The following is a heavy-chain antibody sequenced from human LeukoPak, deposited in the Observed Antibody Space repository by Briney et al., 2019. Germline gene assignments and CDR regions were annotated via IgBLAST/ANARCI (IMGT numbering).Heavy chain of an antibody. CDR3: ARQGVFGGYSYGYGY. J-gene: IGHJ4*02. CDR1: GYTFTVYY. CDR2: INPYSGGT. V-gene: IGHV1-2*02. D-gene: IGHD5-18*01. Sequence: ASVSVSCKPSGYTFTVYYMHWVRQAPGQGLEWMGWINPYSGGTNYAQKFQGRVTVTRDTSISTAYMELSGLRSDDTAVYYCARQGVFGGYSYGYGYWGQGTLVTVSS.